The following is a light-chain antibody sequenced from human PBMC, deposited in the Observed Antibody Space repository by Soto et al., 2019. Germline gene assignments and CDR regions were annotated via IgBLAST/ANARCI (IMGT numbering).Light chain of an antibody. J-gene: IGKJ1*01. CDR3: HQYGSSAWT. CDR1: QSVSSTY. CDR2: GAS. V-gene: IGKV3-20*01. Sequence: EIVLTQSPGTLSLSPGERATLSCRVSQSVSSTYLIWYQQKPGQAPRLLIYGASSRATGVPDRFSGGGSGTDFTLTISRLEPEDFAVYYCHQYGSSAWTFGQGTKVDNK.